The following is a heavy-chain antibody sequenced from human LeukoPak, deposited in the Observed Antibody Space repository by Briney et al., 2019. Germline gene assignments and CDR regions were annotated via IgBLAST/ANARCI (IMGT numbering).Heavy chain of an antibody. V-gene: IGHV4-39*01. CDR2: IYCSGST. CDR3: ARHLSRDEKTFDY. Sequence: PSESLSLTCTVSGGSITSSSYYWGWHRQPPGKGRVWSVSIYCSGSTYYNPSLQRRVTISVDTSKNQFSQKLSSVTAAHTAVYDCARHLSRDEKTFDYWGQGTRVTVSS. CDR1: GGSITSSSYY. J-gene: IGHJ4*02. D-gene: IGHD3-9*01.